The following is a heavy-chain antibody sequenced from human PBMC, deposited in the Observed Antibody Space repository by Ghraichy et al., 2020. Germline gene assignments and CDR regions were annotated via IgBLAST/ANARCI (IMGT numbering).Heavy chain of an antibody. J-gene: IGHJ5*02. V-gene: IGHV4-31*03. CDR2: IYYSGST. D-gene: IGHD2-2*01. CDR3: ARTLGYCSSSSCPGWFDP. CDR1: GGSISSGGYY. Sequence: SETLSLTCTVSGGSISSGGYYWNWIRQHPGKGLEWIGYIYYSGSTYYNPSLKSRVTISVDTSKNQFSLKLSSVTAADTVVYYCARTLGYCSSSSCPGWFDPWGQGTLVTVSS.